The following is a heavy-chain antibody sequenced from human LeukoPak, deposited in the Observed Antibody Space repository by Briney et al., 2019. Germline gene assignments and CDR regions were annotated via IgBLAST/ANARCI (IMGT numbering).Heavy chain of an antibody. CDR2: ISSSSSYI. J-gene: IGHJ6*03. D-gene: IGHD2-15*01. V-gene: IGHV3-21*01. CDR1: GFTFSSYS. CDR3: ARGSIGYCSGGSCYGVYYYMDV. Sequence: GGSLRLSCAASGFTFSSYSMNWVRQAPGKGLEWVSSISSSSSYIYYADSVKGRFTISRDNAKNSLYLQMNSLRAEDTAVYYCARGSIGYCSGGSCYGVYYYMDVWGKGTTVTVSS.